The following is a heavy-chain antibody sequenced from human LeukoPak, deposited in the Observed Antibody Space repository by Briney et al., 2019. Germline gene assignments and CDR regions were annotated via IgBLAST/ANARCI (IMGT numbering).Heavy chain of an antibody. CDR1: GFTFSSYA. Sequence: GGSLRLSCAASGFTFSSYAMSWVRQAPGKGLEWVSAISGSGGSTYYADSVKGRFTISRDNSKNTLYLQMNSLRAEDTAVYYCANGAVAGNQKPGGYWGQGTLVTVSS. CDR2: ISGSGGST. CDR3: ANGAVAGNQKPGGY. J-gene: IGHJ4*02. V-gene: IGHV3-23*01. D-gene: IGHD6-13*01.